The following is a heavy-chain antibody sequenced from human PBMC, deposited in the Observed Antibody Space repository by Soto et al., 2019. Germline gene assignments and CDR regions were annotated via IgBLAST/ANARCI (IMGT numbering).Heavy chain of an antibody. CDR3: AREGPAPYSYYGMDV. Sequence: QVQLVQSRGEVKKPGASVKVSCKTSGYSFTTYGISWVRQAPGQGLEWMGWISGYNGNTNYAQNLQGRVTMTTDTSTSMAYMELRSLRSDDTAVYYCAREGPAPYSYYGMDVWGQGSTVTVSS. CDR2: ISGYNGNT. CDR1: GYSFTTYG. V-gene: IGHV1-18*01. J-gene: IGHJ6*02.